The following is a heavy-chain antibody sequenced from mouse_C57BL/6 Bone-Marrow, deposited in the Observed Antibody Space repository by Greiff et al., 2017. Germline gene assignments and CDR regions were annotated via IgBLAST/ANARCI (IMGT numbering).Heavy chain of an antibody. V-gene: IGHV5-6*02. CDR1: GFTFSSYG. J-gene: IGHJ3*01. CDR2: ISSGGSYT. Sequence: EVKLMESGGDLVKPGGSLKLSCAASGFTFSSYGMSWVRQTPDKRLEWVATISSGGSYTYYPDSVKGRFTISRDNAKNTLYLQMSSLKSEDTAMYYCARRPGRVWFADWGQGTLVTVTA. CDR3: ARRPGRVWFAD.